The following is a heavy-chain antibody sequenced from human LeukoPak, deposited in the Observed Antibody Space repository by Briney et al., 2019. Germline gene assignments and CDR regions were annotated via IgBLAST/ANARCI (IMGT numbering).Heavy chain of an antibody. CDR3: ARIFGGWYYFDY. Sequence: SETLSLTCTVSGGSISSYYWSWIRQPPGKGLEWIGYIYYSGSTNYNPSFKSRVTISVDTSKNQFSLKLSSVTAADTAVYYCARIFGGWYYFDYWGQGTLVTVSS. D-gene: IGHD6-19*01. CDR2: IYYSGST. CDR1: GGSISSYY. V-gene: IGHV4-59*01. J-gene: IGHJ4*02.